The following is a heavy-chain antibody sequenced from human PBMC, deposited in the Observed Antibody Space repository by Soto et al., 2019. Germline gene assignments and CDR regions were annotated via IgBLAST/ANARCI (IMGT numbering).Heavy chain of an antibody. CDR2: ITSSSSHT. J-gene: IGHJ4*02. D-gene: IGHD1-26*01. CDR1: AFTFSDYY. CDR3: ARHGSYRFDD. Sequence: GGSLRLSCAASAFTFSDYYMSWVRQAPGKGLEWLSYITSSSSHTNYADSVRGRFTISRDNAKNSLYLQMNSLRAEDTDVYYCARHGSYRFDDWGQVTLVTVYS. V-gene: IGHV3-11*06.